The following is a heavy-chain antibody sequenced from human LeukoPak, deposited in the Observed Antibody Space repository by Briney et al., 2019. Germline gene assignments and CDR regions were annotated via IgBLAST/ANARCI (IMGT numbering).Heavy chain of an antibody. J-gene: IGHJ4*02. CDR1: GFSLSGHW. CDR3: ASLGIVGATAFDY. V-gene: IGHV3-48*03. D-gene: IGHD1-26*01. Sequence: PGGSLRLSCATSGFSLSGHWMNWVRQPPGKGLEWVSYISSSGSTIYYADSVKGRFTISRDNAKNSLYLQMNSLRAEDTAVYYCASLGIVGATAFDYWGQGTLVTVSS. CDR2: ISSSGSTI.